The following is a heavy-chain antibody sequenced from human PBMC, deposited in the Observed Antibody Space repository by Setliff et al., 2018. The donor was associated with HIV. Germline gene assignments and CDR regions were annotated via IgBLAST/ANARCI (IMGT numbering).Heavy chain of an antibody. D-gene: IGHD3-16*01. CDR2: IYHSGSS. J-gene: IGHJ4*02. Sequence: SETLSLTCRVSGGSISGYYWGWIRQPPGKGLEWIGSIYHSGSSTYNPSLKSRVTMSVDTSKNQFSLKLSSVTAADTALYFCARGRYREGVYYFDSWGQGTLVTVSS. V-gene: IGHV4-38-2*02. CDR3: ARGRYREGVYYFDS. CDR1: GGSISGYY.